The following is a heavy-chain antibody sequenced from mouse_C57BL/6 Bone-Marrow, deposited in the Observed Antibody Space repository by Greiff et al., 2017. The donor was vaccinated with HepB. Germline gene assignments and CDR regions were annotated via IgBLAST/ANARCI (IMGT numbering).Heavy chain of an antibody. CDR2: IDPENGDT. D-gene: IGHD1-1*01. V-gene: IGHV14-4*01. CDR3: TTDYYGYFDY. Sequence: SGAELVRPGASVKLSCTASGFNIKDDYMHWVKQRPEQGLEWIGWIDPENGDTEYASKFQGKATITADTSSNTAYLQLSSLTSEDTAVYYCTTDYYGYFDYWGQGTTLTVSS. J-gene: IGHJ2*01. CDR1: GFNIKDDY.